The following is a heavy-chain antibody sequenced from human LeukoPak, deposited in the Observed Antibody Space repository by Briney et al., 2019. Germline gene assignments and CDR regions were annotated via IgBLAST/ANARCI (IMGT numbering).Heavy chain of an antibody. CDR3: ASSTLGVSFDY. CDR2: ISSSSGYI. V-gene: IGHV3-21*01. D-gene: IGHD3-10*01. J-gene: IGHJ4*02. CDR1: GFTFSSYS. Sequence: GGSLRLSCAASGFTFSSYSMNWVRQAPGKGLEWVSSISSSSGYIYYADSVKGRFTISRDNAKNSLYLQMNSLRAEDTAVYYCASSTLGVSFDYWGQGTLVTVSS.